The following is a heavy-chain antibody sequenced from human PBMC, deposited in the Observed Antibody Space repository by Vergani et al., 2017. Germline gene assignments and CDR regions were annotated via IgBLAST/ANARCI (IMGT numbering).Heavy chain of an antibody. Sequence: VQLVESGGGVVQPGRSLRLSCAASGFTFSSYAMHWVRQAPGKGLEWVAVISYDGSNKYYADSVKGRFTISRDNSKNTLYLQMNSLRAEDTAVYYCARSKWLDIVATITDYFDYWGQGTLVTVSS. V-gene: IGHV3-30-3*01. CDR2: ISYDGSNK. CDR1: GFTFSSYA. J-gene: IGHJ4*02. D-gene: IGHD5-12*01. CDR3: ARSKWLDIVATITDYFDY.